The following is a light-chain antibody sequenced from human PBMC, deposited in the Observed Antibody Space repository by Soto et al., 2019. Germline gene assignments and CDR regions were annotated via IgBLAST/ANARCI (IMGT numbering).Light chain of an antibody. Sequence: QSALTQPPSASGSPGQSVTISCTGTSSDVGGYNYVSWYQQHPGKAPKLMIYEVSKRPSGVPXRFXGSKXXNTAXLXVSGLQAEDEADYYCSSYAGTDNYVFGTGTKLTVL. CDR2: EVS. CDR3: SSYAGTDNYV. V-gene: IGLV2-8*01. CDR1: SSDVGGYNY. J-gene: IGLJ1*01.